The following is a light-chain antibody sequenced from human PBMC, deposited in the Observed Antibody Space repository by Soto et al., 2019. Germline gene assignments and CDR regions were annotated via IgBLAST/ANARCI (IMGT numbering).Light chain of an antibody. J-gene: IGKJ5*01. CDR2: AAS. CDR3: QQSFSPPPIT. CDR1: QSISTF. Sequence: IQMTQSPSSLSASVGDRVTITCRASQSISTFLDWYQQRPGKAPKLLSYAASTWHSGVPARFGGSGSGTDFTLTISSLQPEDFATYYRQQSFSPPPITFGQGTRLEIK. V-gene: IGKV1-39*01.